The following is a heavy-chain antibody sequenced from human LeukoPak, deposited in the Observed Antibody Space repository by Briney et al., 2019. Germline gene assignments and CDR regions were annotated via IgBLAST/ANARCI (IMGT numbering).Heavy chain of an antibody. V-gene: IGHV3-21*01. D-gene: IGHD2-2*01. CDR1: GFTFSSYS. CDR2: ISSSSSYI. CDR3: ARPSRASYCSSTSCYVGSGMDV. Sequence: GGSLRLSCAASGFTFSSYSMNWVRQAPGKGLEWVSSISSSSSYIYYADSVKGRFTISRDNAKNSLYLQMNSLRAEDTAVYYCARPSRASYCSSTSCYVGSGMDVWGQGTTVTVSS. J-gene: IGHJ6*02.